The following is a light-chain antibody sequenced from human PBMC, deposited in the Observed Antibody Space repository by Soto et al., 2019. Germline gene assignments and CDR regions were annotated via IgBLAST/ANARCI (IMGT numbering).Light chain of an antibody. Sequence: VVLTQSPATLSVSPGETVTLSCRASHNIRNNLAWYQHKPDQAPRLLLSYASSAATGVPGRFSGSGSGTEFALTISSLQSEDSAVYYWHHFYNWPVTFGGGTKV. V-gene: IGKV3-15*01. CDR3: HHFYNWPVT. CDR1: HNIRNN. J-gene: IGKJ4*01. CDR2: YAS.